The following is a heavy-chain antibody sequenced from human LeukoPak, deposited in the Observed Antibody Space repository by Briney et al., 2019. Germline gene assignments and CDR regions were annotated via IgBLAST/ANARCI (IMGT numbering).Heavy chain of an antibody. J-gene: IGHJ4*02. CDR2: ISAYNGNT. Sequence: GASVKVSCKASGYTFTSHGISWVRQAPGQGLEWMGWISAYNGNTNYAQKLQGRVTMTTDTSTSTAYMELRSLRSDNTAVYYCARYSSGWYHFDSWGQGTLVTVSS. D-gene: IGHD6-19*01. CDR3: ARYSSGWYHFDS. CDR1: GYTFTSHG. V-gene: IGHV1-18*01.